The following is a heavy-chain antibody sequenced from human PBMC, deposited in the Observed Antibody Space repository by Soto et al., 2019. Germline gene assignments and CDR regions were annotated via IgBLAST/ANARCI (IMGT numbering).Heavy chain of an antibody. V-gene: IGHV1-2*02. CDR2: ISPKSGSA. D-gene: IGHD3-10*01. Sequence: ASVKVSCKASGYTFTDYYIHWVRQAPGHGLEWMGRISPKSGSANFAQKFQGRVSTTRDTSITTAYMDLRRLKSDDTAVYYCASGPYYGPADVMYVWGQGTTVTVSS. CDR3: ASGPYYGPADVMYV. J-gene: IGHJ6*02. CDR1: GYTFTDYY.